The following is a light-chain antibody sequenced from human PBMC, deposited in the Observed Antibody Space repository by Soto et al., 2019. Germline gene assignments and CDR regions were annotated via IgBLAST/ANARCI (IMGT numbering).Light chain of an antibody. Sequence: DIQMTQSPSSLSASVGDRVTITCQASQDISRYLSWHQQKPGKAPKLLIHEASNLETGVPSRFSASGSGTDFAFTITSLQPGDIATYYCQQYDNLPYTFGQGTKLDIK. V-gene: IGKV1-33*01. J-gene: IGKJ2*01. CDR3: QQYDNLPYT. CDR1: QDISRY. CDR2: EAS.